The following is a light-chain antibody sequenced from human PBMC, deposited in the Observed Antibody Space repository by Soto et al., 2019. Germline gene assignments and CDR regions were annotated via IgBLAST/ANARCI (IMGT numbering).Light chain of an antibody. CDR1: QSISSY. CDR2: AAS. Sequence: DIQITQSPSSLSASVGDRVTITCRASQSISSYLNWYQQKPGKAPKLLIYAASSLRSGVPSRFSGSGSGTDFTLTISSLQPEHFATYYCQQSYSTPLTFGQGTKLDIK. J-gene: IGKJ1*01. CDR3: QQSYSTPLT. V-gene: IGKV1-39*01.